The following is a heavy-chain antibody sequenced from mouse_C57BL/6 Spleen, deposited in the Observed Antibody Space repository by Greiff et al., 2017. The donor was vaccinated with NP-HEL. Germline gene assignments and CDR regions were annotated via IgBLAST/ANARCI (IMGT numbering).Heavy chain of an antibody. Sequence: VQLQQSGAELVRPGASVTLSCKASGYTFTDYEMHWVKQTPVHGLEWIGAIEPETGGTDYNQKFKGKAILTADKSSSTAYMELRSLTSEDSAVYYCTRSWEDAYWGQGTLVTVSA. D-gene: IGHD4-1*01. J-gene: IGHJ3*01. CDR2: IEPETGGT. CDR3: TRSWEDAY. V-gene: IGHV1-15*01. CDR1: GYTFTDYE.